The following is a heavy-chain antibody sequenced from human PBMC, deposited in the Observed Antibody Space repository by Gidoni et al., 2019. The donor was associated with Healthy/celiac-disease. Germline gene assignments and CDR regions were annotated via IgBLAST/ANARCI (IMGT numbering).Heavy chain of an antibody. Sequence: EVQLVQSGAEAKRPGESLRISGTRSGYSSTSYWISWVRQLPGKGLEWMGRIDPSDSYTNYSPSFQGHVTISADKSISTAYLQWSSLKASDTAMYYCAGQKTAWYNWFDPWGQGTLVTVSS. V-gene: IGHV5-10-1*03. CDR2: IDPSDSYT. CDR1: GYSSTSYW. J-gene: IGHJ5*02. D-gene: IGHD2-8*02. CDR3: AGQKTAWYNWFDP.